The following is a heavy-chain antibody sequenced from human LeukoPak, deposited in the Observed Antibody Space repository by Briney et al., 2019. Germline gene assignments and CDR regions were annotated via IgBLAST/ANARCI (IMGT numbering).Heavy chain of an antibody. D-gene: IGHD1-26*01. V-gene: IGHV4-31*03. CDR1: GGSISSGGYY. Sequence: SETLSLTCTVSGGSISSGGYYWSWVRQHPGKGLEWIGYIYYSGSTYYNPSLKSRVTISVDTSKNQFSLKLSSVTAADTAVYYCARDRGELLLDYWGQGTLVTVSS. J-gene: IGHJ4*02. CDR2: IYYSGST. CDR3: ARDRGELLLDY.